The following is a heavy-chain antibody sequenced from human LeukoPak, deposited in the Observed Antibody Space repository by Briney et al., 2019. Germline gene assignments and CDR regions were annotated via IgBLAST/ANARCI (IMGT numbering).Heavy chain of an antibody. D-gene: IGHD6-19*01. CDR2: IKQDGSEK. V-gene: IGHV3-7*01. CDR1: GFPFSSYW. CDR3: ARSSGWYGDY. J-gene: IGHJ4*02. Sequence: GGSLRLSCAASGFPFSSYWMTWVRQAPGKGLEWVANIKQDGSEKYYVDSVKGRFTISRDNAKNSLYLQMNSLRAEDTAVYYCARSSGWYGDYWGQGTLVTVSS.